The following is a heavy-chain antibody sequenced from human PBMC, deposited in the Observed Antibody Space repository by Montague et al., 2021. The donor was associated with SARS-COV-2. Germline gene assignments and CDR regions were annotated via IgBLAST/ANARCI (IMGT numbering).Heavy chain of an antibody. Sequence: SETLSLTCAVSGGSISCYYWNWIRQPPGKGLEWIADVNHSESSIYNPSLQSRVTMLVDTPKNQFSLRLNSVTAADTAVYYCARVAYGGTNCITGRYVCFDSWGQGTLVTVSS. J-gene: IGHJ4*02. CDR1: GGSISCYY. CDR3: ARVAYGGTNCITGRYVCFDS. CDR2: VNHSESS. V-gene: IGHV4-59*01. D-gene: IGHD4-23*01.